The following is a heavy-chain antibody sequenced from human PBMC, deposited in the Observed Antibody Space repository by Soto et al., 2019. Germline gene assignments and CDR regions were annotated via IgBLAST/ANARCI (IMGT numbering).Heavy chain of an antibody. J-gene: IGHJ6*02. D-gene: IGHD3-9*01. V-gene: IGHV1-18*01. CDR2: ISAYNGNT. CDR1: GYTFTSYG. Sequence: QVQLVQSGAEVKKPGASVKVSCKASGYTFTSYGISWVRQAPGQGLEWMGWISAYNGNTNYAQTLPGRVTMTTDTSTSTAYMELRSLRSDDTAVYYWAREDIWTGYLVDYYYYGVDVWGQGTTVTVSS. CDR3: AREDIWTGYLVDYYYYGVDV.